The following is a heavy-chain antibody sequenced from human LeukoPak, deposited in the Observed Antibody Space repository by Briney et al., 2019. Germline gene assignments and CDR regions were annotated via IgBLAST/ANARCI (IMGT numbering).Heavy chain of an antibody. J-gene: IGHJ4*02. Sequence: SGPTLVNPTQTLTLTCTFSGFSLSTSGMCVSWIRQPPGKALEWLALIDWDDDKYYSTSLKTRLTISKDTSKNQVVLTMTNMDPVDTATYYCARIEEYSSSWYHFDYWGQGTLVTVSS. CDR3: ARIEEYSSSWYHFDY. D-gene: IGHD6-13*01. V-gene: IGHV2-70*01. CDR1: GFSLSTSGMC. CDR2: IDWDDDK.